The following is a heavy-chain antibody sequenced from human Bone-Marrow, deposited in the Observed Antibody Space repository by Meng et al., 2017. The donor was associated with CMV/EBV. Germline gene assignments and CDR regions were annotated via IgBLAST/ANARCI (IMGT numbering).Heavy chain of an antibody. CDR3: AGVPPYHDVSSDYDYFDY. D-gene: IGHD3-3*01. J-gene: IGHJ4*02. V-gene: IGHV1-18*01. Sequence: ASFKVSCKASGYTFTIYGFSWVRQTPGQGLECMGWIRASHGSTNYAQKFQGRVTMTTGISTSTDYMELRNRRSDDTAMYYCAGVPPYHDVSSDYDYFDYWGQGTLVTVSS. CDR2: IRASHGST. CDR1: GYTFTIYG.